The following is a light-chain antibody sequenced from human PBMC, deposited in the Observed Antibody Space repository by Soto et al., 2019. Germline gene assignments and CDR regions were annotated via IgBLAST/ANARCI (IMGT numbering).Light chain of an antibody. CDR3: SAYSAGTSLLV. V-gene: IGLV2-14*01. Sequence: QSALTQPASVSGSPGQTISISCTGTRTDIGGYNLVSWYQHHPGKAPKLLIHEVSNRPSGISNRFSGSKSDNMASLTISGLRAEDEADYYCSAYSAGTSLLVFGSGTKLTVL. CDR1: RTDIGGYNL. CDR2: EVS. J-gene: IGLJ1*01.